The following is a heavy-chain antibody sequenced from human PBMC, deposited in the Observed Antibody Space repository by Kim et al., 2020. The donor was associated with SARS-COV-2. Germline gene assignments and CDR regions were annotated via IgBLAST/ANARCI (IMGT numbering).Heavy chain of an antibody. D-gene: IGHD3-10*01. CDR1: GFTFRNHI. V-gene: IGHV3-7*05. J-gene: IGHJ4*02. CDR2: VKQDGSEK. Sequence: GGSLRLSCAVSGFTFRNHIMTWVRQAPGKGLEWVANVKQDGSEKNYVDSVKGRFTVSRDNAKNSLYLQMNTLRAEDMAVYYCVRDEGTYWGQGTLVTVSS. CDR3: VRDEGTY.